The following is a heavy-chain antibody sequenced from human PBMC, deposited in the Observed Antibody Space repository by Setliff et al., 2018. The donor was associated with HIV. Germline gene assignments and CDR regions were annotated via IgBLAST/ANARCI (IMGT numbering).Heavy chain of an antibody. CDR2: INEDGNKK. J-gene: IGHJ4*02. V-gene: IGHV3-7*01. D-gene: IGHD3-16*02. Sequence: PGGSLRLSCATSRFSFSTFWMTWVRQAPGKGLEWIANINEDGNKKYHAGSVWGRFTISRDNAKNSLYLQMNSLRTEDTAVYYCARDPARNYHLDFWGQGALVTVSS. CDR3: ARDPARNYHLDF. CDR1: RFSFSTFW.